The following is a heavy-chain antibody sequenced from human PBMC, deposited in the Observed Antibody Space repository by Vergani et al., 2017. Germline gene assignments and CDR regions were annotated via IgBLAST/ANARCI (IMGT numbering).Heavy chain of an antibody. CDR3: VRDVRVSRT. Sequence: QVQLVESGGGVVQHGRSLRLSCAAAGFTFSSYGMHWVRQAPGKGLEWVAVISYDGSNKYYADSVKGRFTISRDNSKNTLYLQMNSLRAEDTAVYYCVRDVRVSRTWGQGTLVAVSS. J-gene: IGHJ3*01. CDR2: ISYDGSNK. V-gene: IGHV3-30*03. CDR1: GFTFSSYG.